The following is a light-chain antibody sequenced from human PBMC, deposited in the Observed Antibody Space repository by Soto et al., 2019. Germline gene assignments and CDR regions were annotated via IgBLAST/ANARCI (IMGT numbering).Light chain of an antibody. Sequence: DIVTTPCPCTLSEYPGERVTLHCRAIQSVTSNLAWYQHKPGQSPRLLIYRVSTRDTGVPDRFSGSASGTEFTLTISSLQSEDFATYCCQQYYSYPITFGQGTRLEIK. CDR2: RVS. CDR3: QQYYSYPIT. J-gene: IGKJ5*01. CDR1: QSVTSN. V-gene: IGKV3-15*01.